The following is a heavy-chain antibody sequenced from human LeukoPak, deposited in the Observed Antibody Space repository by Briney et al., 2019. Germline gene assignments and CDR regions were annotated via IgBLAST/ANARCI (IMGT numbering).Heavy chain of an antibody. V-gene: IGHV3-9*02. CDR2: ISWNSGSI. Sequence: GGSLRLSCAASGFTSDDYAMHWVRQAPGKGLEWVSGISWNSGSIGYADSVKGRFTISRDNAKNSLYLQMNSLRAEDTAVYYCARAWGGPSCSGGNCYSGFDIWGQGTLVTVSA. J-gene: IGHJ4*02. CDR3: ARAWGGPSCSGGNCYSGFDI. CDR1: GFTSDDYA. D-gene: IGHD2-15*01.